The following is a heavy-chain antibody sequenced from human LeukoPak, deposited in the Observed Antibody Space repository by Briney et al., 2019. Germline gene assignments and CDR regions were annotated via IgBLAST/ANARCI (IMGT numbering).Heavy chain of an antibody. J-gene: IGHJ5*02. CDR2: INGSGGRT. Sequence: GGSLRLSCAASGFTFGSYAMSWVRQAPGKGLEWVSDINGSGGRTYYTDSVKGRFTISRDNSKNTLYLQMNSLRAEDTAIYYCAKKYSTGLDPWGQGTLVTVSS. D-gene: IGHD1-26*01. CDR1: GFTFGSYA. CDR3: AKKYSTGLDP. V-gene: IGHV3-23*01.